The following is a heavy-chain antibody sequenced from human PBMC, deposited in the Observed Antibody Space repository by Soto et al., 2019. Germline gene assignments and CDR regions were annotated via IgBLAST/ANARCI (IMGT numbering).Heavy chain of an antibody. D-gene: IGHD1-20*01. J-gene: IGHJ4*02. CDR3: ATVHNTSRSFDY. CDR2: TGATGRTT. Sequence: GSLRLSCAASGFTFNIYAMTWVRQAPGKGLEWVSTTGATGRTTYYADSVKGRFTVSRDNSKNTLDLQMSNLRAEDTAVDYCATVHNTSRSFDYWGQGTLVTVSS. CDR1: GFTFNIYA. V-gene: IGHV3-23*01.